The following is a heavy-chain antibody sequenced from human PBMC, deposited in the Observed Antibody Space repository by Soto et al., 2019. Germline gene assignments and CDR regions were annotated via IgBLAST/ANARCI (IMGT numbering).Heavy chain of an antibody. CDR1: GFTFSSFG. V-gene: IGHV3-30*18. CDR3: AKSHLYNWNSHIDF. J-gene: IGHJ4*02. Sequence: QVQLAESGGGVVQPGRSLRLSCGASGFTFSSFGMHWVRQAPGKGLEWVAVISYDGREKYYGESVKGRFTISRDNSMDTLYLQMNSLRPEDSAPYYCAKSHLYNWNSHIDFWGQGTLVAVSS. D-gene: IGHD1-7*01. CDR2: ISYDGREK.